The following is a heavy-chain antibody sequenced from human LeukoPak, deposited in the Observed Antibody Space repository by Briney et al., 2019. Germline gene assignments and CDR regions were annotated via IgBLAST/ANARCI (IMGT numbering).Heavy chain of an antibody. CDR3: ARHYRTSITMVRGVTYYYYYMDV. CDR2: ISAYNGNT. J-gene: IGHJ6*03. Sequence: ASVKVSCKASGYTFTSYGISWVRQAPGQGLEWMGWISAYNGNTNYAQKLQGRVTMTTDTSTSTAYMELRSPRSDDTAVYYCARHYRTSITMVRGVTYYYYYMDVWGKGTTVTVSS. CDR1: GYTFTSYG. D-gene: IGHD3-10*01. V-gene: IGHV1-18*01.